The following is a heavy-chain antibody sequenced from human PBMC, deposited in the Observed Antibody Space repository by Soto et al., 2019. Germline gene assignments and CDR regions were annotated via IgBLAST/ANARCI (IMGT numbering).Heavy chain of an antibody. CDR3: ASTKPGIAARPGAFDI. CDR1: GGTFSSYA. Sequence: QVQLVQSGAEVKKPGSSVKVSCKASGGTFSSYAISWVRQAPGQGLEWMGGIIPIFGTANYAQKFQGRVTITADESTSTAYMELSSLRSEDTAVYYCASTKPGIAARPGAFDIWGPGTMVTVSS. J-gene: IGHJ3*02. V-gene: IGHV1-69*01. CDR2: IIPIFGTA. D-gene: IGHD6-6*01.